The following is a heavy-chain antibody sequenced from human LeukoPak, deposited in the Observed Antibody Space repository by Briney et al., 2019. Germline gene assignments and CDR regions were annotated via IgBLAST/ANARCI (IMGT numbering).Heavy chain of an antibody. CDR1: GFTFSSYA. J-gene: IGHJ4*02. V-gene: IGHV3-23*01. CDR2: ISGSGGST. D-gene: IGHD2-2*01. Sequence: PGGSLRLSCAASGFTFSSYAMSWVRQAPGKGLEWVSAISGSGGSTYYAASVKGRFTISRDNSKNTLYLQMNSLRAEDTAVYYCAKGLIFSPPIVVVPAAPGDYWGQGTLVTVSS. CDR3: AKGLIFSPPIVVVPAAPGDY.